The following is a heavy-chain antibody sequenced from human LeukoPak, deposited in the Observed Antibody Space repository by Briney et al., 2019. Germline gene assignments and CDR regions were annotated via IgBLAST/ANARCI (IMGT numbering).Heavy chain of an antibody. CDR1: GGSISSGSFY. J-gene: IGHJ6*02. CDR2: IYYSGST. Sequence: SETLSLTCTVSGGSISSGSFYWIWIRQPPGKGLERIGYIYYSGSTNYNPSLKSRVTISVDTSKNQFSLKLSSVTAADTAVYYCARDSWFGELPDYYGMDVWGQGTTVTVSS. CDR3: ARDSWFGELPDYYGMDV. D-gene: IGHD3-10*01. V-gene: IGHV4-61*01.